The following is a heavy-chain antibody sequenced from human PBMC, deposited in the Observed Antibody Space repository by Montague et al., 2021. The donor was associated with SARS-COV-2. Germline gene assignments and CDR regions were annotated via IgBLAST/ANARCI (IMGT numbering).Heavy chain of an antibody. D-gene: IGHD3-22*01. CDR1: GGSISNYY. Sequence: SETRSLTCTVSGGSISNYYWSWIRQPPGRGLEWIGYIYYSGSTDYSPSLKSRVTISLDTSKNQFSLKVTSVTAADTAVYYCARGGGYYNYGLDVWGPGTKVTVSS. J-gene: IGHJ6*02. CDR3: ARGGGYYNYGLDV. V-gene: IGHV4-59*01. CDR2: IYYSGST.